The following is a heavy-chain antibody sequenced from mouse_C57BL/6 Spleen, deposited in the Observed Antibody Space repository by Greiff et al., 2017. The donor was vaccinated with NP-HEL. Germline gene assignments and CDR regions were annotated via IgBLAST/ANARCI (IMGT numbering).Heavy chain of an antibody. CDR2: IYPRDGST. V-gene: IGHV1-85*01. CDR3: ARSDSNYLAWFAY. J-gene: IGHJ3*01. CDR1: GYTFTSYD. Sequence: QVQLKQSGPELVKPGASVKLSCKASGYTFTSYDINWVKQRPGQGLEWIGWIYPRDGSTKYNEKFKGKATLTVDTSSSTAYMELHSLTSEDSAVYFCARSDSNYLAWFAYWGQGTLVTVSA. D-gene: IGHD2-5*01.